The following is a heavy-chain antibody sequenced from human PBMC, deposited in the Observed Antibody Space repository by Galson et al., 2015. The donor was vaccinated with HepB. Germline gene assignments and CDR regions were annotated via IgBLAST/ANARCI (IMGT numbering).Heavy chain of an antibody. CDR3: ASQYSSGWPFDY. CDR1: GGTFSSYT. V-gene: IGHV1-69*02. Sequence: SVKVSCKASGGTFSSYTISWVRQAPGQGLEWMGRIIPILGIANYAQKFQGRVTITADKSTSTAYMELSSLRSEDTAVYYCASQYSSGWPFDYWGQGTLVTVSS. J-gene: IGHJ4*02. CDR2: IIPILGIA. D-gene: IGHD6-19*01.